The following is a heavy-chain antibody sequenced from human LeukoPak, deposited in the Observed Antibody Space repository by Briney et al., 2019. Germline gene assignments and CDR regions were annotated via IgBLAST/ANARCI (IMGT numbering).Heavy chain of an antibody. CDR3: ARGNDYGDYAPKWYFDL. Sequence: PSETLSLTCTVSGGSISGDYWSWIRQPPGKGLEWIGYIYYSGSTNYNPSLKSRVTISVDTSKNQFSLKLSSVTAADTAVYYCARGNDYGDYAPKWYFDLWGRGTLVTVSS. CDR1: GGSISGDY. CDR2: IYYSGST. V-gene: IGHV4-59*01. J-gene: IGHJ2*01. D-gene: IGHD4-17*01.